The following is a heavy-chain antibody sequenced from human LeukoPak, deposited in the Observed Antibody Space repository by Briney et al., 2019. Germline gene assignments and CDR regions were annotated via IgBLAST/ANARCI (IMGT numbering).Heavy chain of an antibody. CDR1: GSSISSYY. D-gene: IGHD6-13*01. V-gene: IGHV4-4*07. CDR2: IYTSGST. CDR3: ARDPAAGNAFDI. J-gene: IGHJ3*02. Sequence: SETLSLTCTVSGSSISSYYRSWIRQPAGKGLEWIGRIYTSGSTNYNPSLKSRVTMSVDTSKNQFSLKLSSVTAADTAVYYCARDPAAGNAFDIWGQGTMVTVSS.